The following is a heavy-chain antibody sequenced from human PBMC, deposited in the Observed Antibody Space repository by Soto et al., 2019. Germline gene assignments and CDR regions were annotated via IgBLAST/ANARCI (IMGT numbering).Heavy chain of an antibody. CDR3: AKDHRVTADLIYYFES. J-gene: IGHJ4*02. V-gene: IGHV3-30*18. CDR2: ISYDGSNQ. D-gene: IGHD6-13*01. Sequence: QSGGSLRLSCAASGFTFSYYGMHWVRQAPGKGLEWVAVISYDGSNQKYADSVKGRFTIARDNSKNSAYLQVDSLRSEDTAVYYCAKDHRVTADLIYYFESWGQGTLVTVS. CDR1: GFTFSYYG.